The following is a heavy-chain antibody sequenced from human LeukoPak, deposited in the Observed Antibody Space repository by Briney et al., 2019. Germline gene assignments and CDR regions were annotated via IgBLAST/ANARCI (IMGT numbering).Heavy chain of an antibody. D-gene: IGHD2/OR15-2a*01. J-gene: IGHJ5*02. CDR2: TYYSGRT. CDR1: GGSVSSSGYS. CDR3: ALRRLTSAQIIEDNWFDP. V-gene: IGHV4-61*08. Sequence: SETLSLTCTVSGGSVSSSGYSWHWIRQPPGKTLEWIGYTYYSGRTNYNPSLKSRVTISLDTSKNQFSLRLTSVTAADTAVYYCALRRLTSAQIIEDNWFDPWGQGTLVTVSS.